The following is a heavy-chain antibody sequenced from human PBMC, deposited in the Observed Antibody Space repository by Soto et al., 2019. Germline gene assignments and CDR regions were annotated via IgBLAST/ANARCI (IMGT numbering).Heavy chain of an antibody. CDR3: AKDVTMVRGVMGYYGMDV. V-gene: IGHV3-9*01. D-gene: IGHD3-10*01. CDR2: ISWNSGSI. Sequence: EVQLVESGGGLVQPGRSLRLSCAASGFTFDDYAMHWVRQAPGKGLEWVSGISWNSGSIGYADSVKGRFTISRDNAKNSLYLQMNSLRAEDTALCYCAKDVTMVRGVMGYYGMDVWGQGTTVTVSS. J-gene: IGHJ6*02. CDR1: GFTFDDYA.